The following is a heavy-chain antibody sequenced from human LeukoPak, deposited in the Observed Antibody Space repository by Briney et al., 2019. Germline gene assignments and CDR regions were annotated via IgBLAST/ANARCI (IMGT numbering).Heavy chain of an antibody. CDR3: AKDGGNYYDTAGNHLMRSYMDV. V-gene: IGHV3-30*18. J-gene: IGHJ6*04. D-gene: IGHD3-22*01. CDR1: GFTFSSYG. CDR2: ISHDAKST. Sequence: PGGSLRLSCATSGFTFSSYGMHWVRQVPGKGLEWVTVISHDAKSTYHVDSVRGRFTISRDNSKNTLYLQMTSLRAEDTAVYYCAKDGGNYYDTAGNHLMRSYMDVWGKGTTVTVSS.